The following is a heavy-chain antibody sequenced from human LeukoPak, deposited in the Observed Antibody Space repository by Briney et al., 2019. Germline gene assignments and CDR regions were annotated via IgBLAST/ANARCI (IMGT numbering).Heavy chain of an antibody. CDR3: AKEYYYDSSGYYPIYYYYYGMDV. CDR2: ISGSGGST. D-gene: IGHD3-22*01. J-gene: IGHJ6*02. V-gene: IGHV3-23*01. Sequence: GVLRLSCAASGFTFSSYAISWVRQAPGKGLEWVSAISGSGGSTYYADSVKGRFTISRDNSKNTLYLQMNSLRAEDTAVYYCAKEYYYDSSGYYPIYYYYYGMDVWGQGTTVTVSS. CDR1: GFTFSSYA.